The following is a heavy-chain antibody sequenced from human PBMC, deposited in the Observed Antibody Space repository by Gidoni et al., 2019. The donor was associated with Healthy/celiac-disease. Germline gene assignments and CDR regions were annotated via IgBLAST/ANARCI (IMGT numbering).Heavy chain of an antibody. V-gene: IGHV4-39*01. D-gene: IGHD3-22*01. CDR2: IYYSGST. CDR3: ARTYYYDSSGYTAFDI. Sequence: QLQLQESGPGLVKPSATLSLTCTVSGGSISSSSYYWGWIRQPPGKGLEGIGSIYYSGSTYYNPSLKSRVTISVDTSKNQFSLKLSSVTAADTAVYYCARTYYYDSSGYTAFDIWGQGTMVTVSS. CDR1: GGSISSSSYY. J-gene: IGHJ3*02.